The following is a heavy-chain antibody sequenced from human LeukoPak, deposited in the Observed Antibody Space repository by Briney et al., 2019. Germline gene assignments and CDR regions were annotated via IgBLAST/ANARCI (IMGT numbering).Heavy chain of an antibody. D-gene: IGHD2-2*01. CDR2: IYTGDNT. CDR3: ASSTSTPGGFDF. V-gene: IGHV3-66*01. J-gene: IGHJ4*02. Sequence: GGSLRLSCAASRISDYMIWVRQAPGTGLERVSVIYTGDNTYYANSVKGRFTISRDNSQRMLHLQMNSLRAEDTSVYYCASSTSTPGGFDFWGQGTLVTVSS. CDR1: RISDY.